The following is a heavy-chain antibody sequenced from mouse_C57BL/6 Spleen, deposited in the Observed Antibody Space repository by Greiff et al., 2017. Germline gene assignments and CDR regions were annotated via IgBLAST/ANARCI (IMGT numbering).Heavy chain of an antibody. J-gene: IGHJ2*01. CDR3: ARGYSNYDYFDY. V-gene: IGHV1-42*01. Sequence: EVQWVESGPELVKPGASVKISCKASGYSFTGYYMNWVKQSPEKSLEWIGEINPSTGGTTYNQKFKAKATLTVDKSSSTAYMQLKSLTSEDSAVYYCARGYSNYDYFDYWGQGTTLTVSS. D-gene: IGHD2-5*01. CDR1: GYSFTGYY. CDR2: INPSTGGT.